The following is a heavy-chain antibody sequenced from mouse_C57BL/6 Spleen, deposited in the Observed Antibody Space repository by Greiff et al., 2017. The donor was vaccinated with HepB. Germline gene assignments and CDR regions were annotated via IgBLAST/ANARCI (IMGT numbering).Heavy chain of an antibody. D-gene: IGHD2-4*01. CDR3: ARSGDYDGAWFAY. V-gene: IGHV1-55*01. J-gene: IGHJ3*01. Sequence: QVQLKQPGAELVKPGASVKMSCKASGYTFTSYWITWVKQRPGQGLEWIGDIYPGSGSTNYNVKFKSKATLTVDTSSSTAYMQLSSLTSEDSAVYYCARSGDYDGAWFAYWGQGTLVTVSA. CDR1: GYTFTSYW. CDR2: IYPGSGST.